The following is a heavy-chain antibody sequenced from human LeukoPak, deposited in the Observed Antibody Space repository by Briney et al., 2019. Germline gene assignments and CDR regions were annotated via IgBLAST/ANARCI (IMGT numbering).Heavy chain of an antibody. V-gene: IGHV3-49*04. CDR3: TRAGRHYVQSTYFDY. CDR2: IRSKAYGGTT. D-gene: IGHD1-26*01. Sequence: GGSLRLSCAASGFIVSNYAMSWVRQAPGKGLEWLGFIRSKAYGGTTEYAASVKGRFTISRDDSKSIAYLQMNSLKTEDTAVYYCTRAGRHYVQSTYFDYWGQGTLIAVSS. CDR1: GFIVSNYA. J-gene: IGHJ4*02.